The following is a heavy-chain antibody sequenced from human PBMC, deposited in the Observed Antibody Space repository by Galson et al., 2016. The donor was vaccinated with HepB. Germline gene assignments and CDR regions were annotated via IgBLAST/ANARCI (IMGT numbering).Heavy chain of an antibody. CDR1: GFTFSDHY. CDR3: ASSAEGGLGPLTRAYGMHV. J-gene: IGHJ6*04. Sequence: SLRLSCAASGFTFSDHYMDWVRQAPGKGLEWVGRTRDKANSYTTEYAASVKGRFTISRDDSKNSRYLQMNSLKSEDTAVYYCASSAEGGLGPLTRAYGMHVWGKGTTVTVSS. V-gene: IGHV3-72*01. CDR2: TRDKANSYTT. D-gene: IGHD3/OR15-3a*01.